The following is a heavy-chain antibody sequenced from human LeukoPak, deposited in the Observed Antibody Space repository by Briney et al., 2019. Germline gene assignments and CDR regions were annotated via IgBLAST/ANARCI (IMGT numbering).Heavy chain of an antibody. CDR1: GGTFSSYA. V-gene: IGHV1-69*01. CDR3: ARDGYYYYGMDV. CDR2: IIPIFGTA. Sequence: SVKVSCKASGGTFSSYAISWVRQAPGQGLEWMGGIIPIFGTANYAQKFQGRVTITADESTSTSYMELSSLRSEDTAVHYCARDGYYYYGMDVWGQGTTVTVSS. J-gene: IGHJ6*02.